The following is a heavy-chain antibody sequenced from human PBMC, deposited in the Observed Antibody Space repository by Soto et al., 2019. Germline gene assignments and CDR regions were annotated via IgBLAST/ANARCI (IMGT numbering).Heavy chain of an antibody. CDR3: AREWEHSSSSGGGYYYYYGMDV. J-gene: IGHJ6*02. V-gene: IGHV1-69*06. CDR1: GGTFSSYA. CDR2: IIPIFGTA. D-gene: IGHD6-6*01. Sequence: QVQLVQSGAEVKKPGSSVKVSCKASGGTFSSYAISWVRQAPGQGLEWMGGIIPIFGTANYAHKFQGRVTITADKSTSTAYMELSSLRSEDTAVYYCAREWEHSSSSGGGYYYYYGMDVWGQGTTVTVSS.